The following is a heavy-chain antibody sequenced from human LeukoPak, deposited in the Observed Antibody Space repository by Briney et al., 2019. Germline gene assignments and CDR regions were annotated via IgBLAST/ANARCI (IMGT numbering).Heavy chain of an antibody. V-gene: IGHV3-33*01. CDR1: GFTFSSYG. CDR2: IWYDGSNK. D-gene: IGHD1-26*01. Sequence: PGRSLRLSCAASGFTFSSYGMHWVRQAPGKGLEWVAVIWYDGSNKYYADSVKGRFTISRDNSKNTLYLQMNSLRAEDAAVYYCARDRGMTWGQYYFDYWGQGTLVTVSS. CDR3: ARDRGMTWGQYYFDY. J-gene: IGHJ4*02.